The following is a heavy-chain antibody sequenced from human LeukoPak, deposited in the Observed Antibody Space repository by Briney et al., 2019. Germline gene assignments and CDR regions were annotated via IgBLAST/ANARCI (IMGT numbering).Heavy chain of an antibody. Sequence: GGSLRLSCAASGFTFSTYAMHWVRQAPGKGLEYVSAISNNGGSTYYANSVKGRFTISRDNLKNTLYLQMGSLRAEDMAVYYCARGYSGSPKYHFDYWGQGTLVTVSS. D-gene: IGHD6-13*01. CDR1: GFTFSTYA. V-gene: IGHV3-64*01. CDR3: ARGYSGSPKYHFDY. J-gene: IGHJ4*02. CDR2: ISNNGGST.